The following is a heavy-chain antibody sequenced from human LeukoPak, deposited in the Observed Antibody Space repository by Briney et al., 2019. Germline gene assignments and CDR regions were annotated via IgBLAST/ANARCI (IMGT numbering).Heavy chain of an antibody. V-gene: IGHV3-30-3*01. CDR3: ANNYYDSSGYYMVDY. J-gene: IGHJ4*02. Sequence: RGSLRLSCAASGFTSSSYAMHWVRQAPGKGLEWVAVISYDGSNKYYADSVKGRFTISRDNSKNTLYLQMNSLRAEDTAVYYCANNYYDSSGYYMVDYWGQGTLVTVSS. CDR1: GFTSSSYA. D-gene: IGHD3-22*01. CDR2: ISYDGSNK.